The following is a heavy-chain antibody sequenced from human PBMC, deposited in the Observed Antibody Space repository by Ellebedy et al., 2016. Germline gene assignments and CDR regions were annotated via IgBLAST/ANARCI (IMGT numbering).Heavy chain of an antibody. J-gene: IGHJ1*01. D-gene: IGHD4/OR15-4a*01. V-gene: IGHV4-39*01. CDR3: ANHGASTSPHG. CDR2: IYYNGRT. CDR1: GDSISSSSYY. Sequence: SETLSLTXSVSGDSISSSSYYWAWIRQPPGQGLEWIGMIYYNGRTYYNPSLKSRITISLDTSKNQFSLKLNFVTAADTAVYYCANHGASTSPHGWGQGTLVTVSS.